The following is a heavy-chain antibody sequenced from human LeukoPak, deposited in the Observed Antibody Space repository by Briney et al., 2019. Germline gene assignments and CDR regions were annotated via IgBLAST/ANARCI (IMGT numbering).Heavy chain of an antibody. Sequence: PSETLSLTCTVSGGPISSYYWSWIRQPPGKGLEWIGYVYYSGSTNYNPSLKSRVTISVDTSKNQFSLKLSSVTAAGTAVYYCARDRYSSGWHEGVVAFDIWGQGTMVTVSS. CDR1: GGPISSYY. D-gene: IGHD6-19*01. CDR2: VYYSGST. V-gene: IGHV4-59*01. J-gene: IGHJ3*02. CDR3: ARDRYSSGWHEGVVAFDI.